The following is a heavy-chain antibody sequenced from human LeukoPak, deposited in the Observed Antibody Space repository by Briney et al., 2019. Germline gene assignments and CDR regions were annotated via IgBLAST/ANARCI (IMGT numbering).Heavy chain of an antibody. Sequence: ASVKVSCKASGYTFTSYYMHWVRQAPGQGLEWMGIINPSGGSTSYAQKFQGRVTMTRDTSTSTVYMELSSLRSEDTAVYYCARETRNYDFWCGYQEGDAFDIWGQGTMVTVSS. CDR3: ARETRNYDFWCGYQEGDAFDI. D-gene: IGHD3-3*01. V-gene: IGHV1-46*01. CDR1: GYTFTSYY. CDR2: INPSGGST. J-gene: IGHJ3*02.